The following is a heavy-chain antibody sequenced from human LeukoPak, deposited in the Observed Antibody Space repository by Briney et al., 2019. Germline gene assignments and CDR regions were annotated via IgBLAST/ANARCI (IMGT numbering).Heavy chain of an antibody. Sequence: ASVTVSCKASGYTFTGYYMHWVRQAPGQGLEWMGWINPNSGVTNYAQNFQGRVTMTRHTSISTAYMELSRLRSDDTAVYYCARSAKIGVVIGWSDPWGQGTLVTVSS. V-gene: IGHV1-2*02. CDR2: INPNSGVT. CDR3: ARSAKIGVVIGWSDP. J-gene: IGHJ5*02. D-gene: IGHD3-3*01. CDR1: GYTFTGYY.